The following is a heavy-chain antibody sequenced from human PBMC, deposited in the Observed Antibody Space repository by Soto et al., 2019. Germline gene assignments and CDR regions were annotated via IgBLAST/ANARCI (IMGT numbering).Heavy chain of an antibody. CDR3: ARAPGP. V-gene: IGHV4-30-2*01. CDR2: IYHSGST. Sequence: QLQLQESGSGLVKPSQTLSLTCAVSGGSISSGGYSWSWIRQPPGKGLEWIGYIYHSGSTYYNPTLKGRVSTSVDRYKNQFPRKLSSASAAATAVDYCARAPGPWGHGTLVTASS. J-gene: IGHJ4*01. CDR1: GGSISSGGYS.